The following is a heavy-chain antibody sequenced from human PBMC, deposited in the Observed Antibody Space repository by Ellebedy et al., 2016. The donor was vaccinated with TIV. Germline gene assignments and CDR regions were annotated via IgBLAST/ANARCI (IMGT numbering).Heavy chain of an antibody. CDR2: MNPNSGNT. CDR3: AMTLGYCSGGSC. V-gene: IGHV1-8*01. J-gene: IGHJ4*02. CDR1: GGTFTSYD. D-gene: IGHD2-15*01. Sequence: ASVKVSXXASGGTFTSYDINWVRQATGQGLEWMGWMNPNSGNTGYAQKFQGRVTMTRNTSISTAYMELSSLRSEDTAVYYCAMTLGYCSGGSCWGQGTLVTVSS.